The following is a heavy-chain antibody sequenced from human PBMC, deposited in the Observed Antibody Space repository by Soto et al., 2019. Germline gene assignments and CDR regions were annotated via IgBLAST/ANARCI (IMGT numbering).Heavy chain of an antibody. V-gene: IGHV3-23*01. CDR2: SSATGAGT. CDR3: AKDRRAGGNYGFYSDF. Sequence: EVQLLESGGGLVQPGGSLRLSCAASGFTFSSYGMTWVRQAPGKGLEWVSFSSATGAGTYYADSVKGRFTISRDNSKNTLYLQMTRLTADDTAVYYCAKDRRAGGNYGFYSDFWGQGALVIVSS. CDR1: GFTFSSYG. D-gene: IGHD1-7*01. J-gene: IGHJ4*02.